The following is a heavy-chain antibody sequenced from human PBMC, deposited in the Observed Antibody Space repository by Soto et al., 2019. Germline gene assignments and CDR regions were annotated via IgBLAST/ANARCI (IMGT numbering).Heavy chain of an antibody. D-gene: IGHD6-13*01. V-gene: IGHV4-59*01. Sequence: PTETLALTFTVSDGSISSADWSWIRQPPGEGLEWIGYIYYTGSTNYNPSLKSRVTISVDTSKNQFSLKLSSVTAADTAVYYCAKDPLAGAAYYFDYWGQGTLVTVSS. CDR2: IYYTGST. CDR1: DGSISSAD. J-gene: IGHJ4*02. CDR3: AKDPLAGAAYYFDY.